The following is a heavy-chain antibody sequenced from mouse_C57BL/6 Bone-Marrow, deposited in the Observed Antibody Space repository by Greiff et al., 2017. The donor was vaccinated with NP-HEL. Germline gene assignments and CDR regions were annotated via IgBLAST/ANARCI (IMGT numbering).Heavy chain of an antibody. CDR3: ARDDSHIWYAMDY. Sequence: QVQLQQSGAELMKPGASVKLSCKATGYTFTGYWIEWVKQRPGHGLEWIGEILPGSGSTNYNEKFKGKATFTADTSSNTAYMQLSSLTTEDSAIDYCARDDSHIWYAMDYWGQGTSVTVSS. D-gene: IGHD2-12*01. J-gene: IGHJ4*01. V-gene: IGHV1-9*01. CDR2: ILPGSGST. CDR1: GYTFTGYW.